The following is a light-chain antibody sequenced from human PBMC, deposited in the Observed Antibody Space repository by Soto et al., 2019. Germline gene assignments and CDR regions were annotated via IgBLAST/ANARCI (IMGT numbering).Light chain of an antibody. J-gene: IGKJ1*01. CDR2: DAS. V-gene: IGKV3-11*01. CDR3: QQYGSSGT. Sequence: EIVLTQPPATLSLSPGERATLSCRASQSVSSYLAWYQQKPGQAPRLLIYDASNRATGIPARFSGSGSGTDFTLTISRLEPEDFAVYYCQQYGSSGTFGQGTKVDIK. CDR1: QSVSSY.